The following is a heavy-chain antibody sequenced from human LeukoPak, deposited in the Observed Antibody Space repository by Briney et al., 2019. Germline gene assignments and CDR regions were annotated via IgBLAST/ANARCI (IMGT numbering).Heavy chain of an antibody. J-gene: IGHJ3*02. V-gene: IGHV4-61*01. CDR1: GGSVSSATYY. Sequence: SETLSLTCSVSGGSVSSATYYWSWIRQPPGKGLEWIGYIHDTGSTNYNPSLKSPVTILLDTSKNQFSLKLSTVTAADAAVYYCTRCARYCGGDCYHDGFDIWGQGTMVTVSS. CDR2: IHDTGST. CDR3: TRCARYCGGDCYHDGFDI. D-gene: IGHD2-21*02.